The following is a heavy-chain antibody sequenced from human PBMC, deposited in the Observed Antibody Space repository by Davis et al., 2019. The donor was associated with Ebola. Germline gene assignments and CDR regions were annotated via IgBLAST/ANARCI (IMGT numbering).Heavy chain of an antibody. CDR3: AKIVGNGYYYHSAFDS. CDR1: GFTFSNVE. CDR2: ISYDGSDE. J-gene: IGHJ4*01. Sequence: GESLKISCAASGFTFSNVEMNWVRQAPGKGLEWVAVISYDGSDESYTDSVKGRFTISRDNSKNTLFLQMGTLRVDDMAVYYCAKIVGNGYYYHSAFDSWGHVTLVTVSS. D-gene: IGHD3-22*01. V-gene: IGHV3-30*14.